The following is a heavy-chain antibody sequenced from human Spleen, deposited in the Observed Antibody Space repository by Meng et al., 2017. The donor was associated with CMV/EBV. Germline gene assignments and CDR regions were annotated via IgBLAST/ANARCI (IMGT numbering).Heavy chain of an antibody. CDR1: GFTFSTYA. CDR2: ITTGSVTV. V-gene: IGHV3-48*04. D-gene: IGHD3-3*01. CDR3: VRDRYDFSQIGLYGMNV. Sequence: GESLKISCAASGFTFSTYAMNWVRQAPGKGLEWLSHITTGSVTVYYADSVKGRCTSSRDDATNSLYLQMNSLRAEDTAVYYCVRDRYDFSQIGLYGMNVWGQGTTVTVSS. J-gene: IGHJ6*02.